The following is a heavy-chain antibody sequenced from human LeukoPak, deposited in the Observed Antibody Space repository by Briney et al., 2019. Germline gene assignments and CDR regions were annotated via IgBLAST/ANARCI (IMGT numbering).Heavy chain of an antibody. J-gene: IGHJ5*01. CDR1: GFTFSSYA. CDR2: ISGSGGST. D-gene: IGHD3-9*01. Sequence: PGGSLRLSCAASGFTFSSYAMSWVRQAPGKGLEWVSAISGSGGSTYYADSVKGRFTISRDNSKNTLYLQMNSLRAEDTAVYYCAKSSQYDILTGYYLYDSWGREPWSPSPQ. V-gene: IGHV3-23*01. CDR3: AKSSQYDILTGYYLYDS.